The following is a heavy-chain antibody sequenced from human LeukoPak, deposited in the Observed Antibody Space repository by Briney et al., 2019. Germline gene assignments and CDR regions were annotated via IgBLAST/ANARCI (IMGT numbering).Heavy chain of an antibody. CDR1: GYTFTSYG. D-gene: IGHD2/OR15-2a*01. V-gene: IGHV1-18*01. CDR2: ISAYNGNT. J-gene: IGHJ6*03. Sequence: ASVKVSCKASGYTFTSYGISWVRQAPGQGLEWMGWISAYNGNTNYAQKLQGRVTMTTDTSTSTAYMEPRSLRSDDTAVYYCARLSASLYYYYMDVWGKGTTVTVSS. CDR3: ARLSASLYYYYMDV.